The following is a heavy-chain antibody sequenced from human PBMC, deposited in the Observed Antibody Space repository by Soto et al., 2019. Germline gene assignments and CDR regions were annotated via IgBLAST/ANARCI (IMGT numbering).Heavy chain of an antibody. CDR3: AKDQAGGSGGGY. V-gene: IGHV3-23*01. CDR2: ISGSGGST. Sequence: EVQLLESGGGLVQPGGSLRLSCAASGFTFSSYAMSWVRQAPGKGMEWVSAISGSGGSTYYADSVKGRFTISRDNSKNTLYLQMNSLRAEDTAVYYCAKDQAGGSGGGYWGQGTLVTVSS. CDR1: GFTFSSYA. D-gene: IGHD3-16*01. J-gene: IGHJ4*02.